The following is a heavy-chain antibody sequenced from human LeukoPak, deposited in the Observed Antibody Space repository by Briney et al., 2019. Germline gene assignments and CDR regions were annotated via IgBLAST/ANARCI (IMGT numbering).Heavy chain of an antibody. J-gene: IGHJ6*04. CDR1: GFTFSSYS. V-gene: IGHV3-21*01. D-gene: IGHD3-10*01. CDR3: ARRRYGSGSYYYYGMDV. CDR2: ISSSSSYI. Sequence: GGPLRLSCAASGFTFSSYSMNWVRQAPGKGLEWVSSISSSSSYIYYADSVKGRFTISRDNAKNSLYLQMNSLRAEDTAVYYCARRRYGSGSYYYYGMDVWGKGTTVTVSS.